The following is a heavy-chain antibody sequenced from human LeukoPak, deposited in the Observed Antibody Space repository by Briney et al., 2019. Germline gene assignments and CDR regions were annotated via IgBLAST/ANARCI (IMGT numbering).Heavy chain of an antibody. J-gene: IGHJ4*02. CDR3: ARPWGGSGSYIYDY. V-gene: IGHV4-39*01. Sequence: SETLSLTCTVSGGSISSSSSYWGWIRQPPGKGLEWIGSIYYSGSTYYNPSLKSRVTISVDTSKNQFSLKLSSVTAADTAVYYCARPWGGSGSYIYDYWGQGTLVTVSS. CDR1: GGSISSSSSY. D-gene: IGHD1-26*01. CDR2: IYYSGST.